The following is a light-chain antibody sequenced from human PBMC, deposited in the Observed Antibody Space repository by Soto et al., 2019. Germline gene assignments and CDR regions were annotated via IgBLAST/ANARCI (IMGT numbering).Light chain of an antibody. V-gene: IGKV1-39*01. J-gene: IGKJ4*01. Sequence: DIQMTQSPSSLSASVGDRVTITCRASQSISRYLNWYQQKPGKAPRLLIYPASSLHTGVPSRFSGSGSGTDFTLTISRLQAEDFAVYYCQQGTHWPLTFGGGTKVEIK. CDR1: QSISRY. CDR3: QQGTHWPLT. CDR2: PAS.